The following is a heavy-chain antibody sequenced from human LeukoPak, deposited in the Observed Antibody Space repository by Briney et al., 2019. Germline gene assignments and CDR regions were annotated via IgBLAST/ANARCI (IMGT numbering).Heavy chain of an antibody. D-gene: IGHD1-7*01. J-gene: IGHJ6*03. CDR3: ARAHNWNYDRNYYYMDV. V-gene: IGHV3-48*01. CDR2: ISSSGSTL. CDR1: GFTFSSYS. Sequence: GGSLRLSCAAYGFTFSSYSMNWVRQAPGKGLEWVSYISSSGSTLYYADSVKGRFTISRDNAKNSLYLQMNSLRAEDTAVYYCARAHNWNYDRNYYYMDVWGKGTTVTVSS.